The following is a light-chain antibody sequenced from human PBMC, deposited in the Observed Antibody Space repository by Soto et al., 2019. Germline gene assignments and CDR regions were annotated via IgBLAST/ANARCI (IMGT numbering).Light chain of an antibody. J-gene: IGKJ2*01. CDR2: LGS. Sequence: DIVITQSPLSLPVTPGEPASFSCRSSQSLLHSNGYNYLDWYLQKPGQSPQLLIYLGSNRASGVPDRFSGSGSGTDFTLKISRLEAEDVGIYYCMQALQAPYTFGQGTRLEIK. CDR1: QSLLHSNGYNY. V-gene: IGKV2-28*01. CDR3: MQALQAPYT.